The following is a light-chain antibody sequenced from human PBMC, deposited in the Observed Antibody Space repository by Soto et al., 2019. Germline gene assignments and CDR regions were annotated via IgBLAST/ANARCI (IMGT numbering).Light chain of an antibody. J-gene: IGKJ1*01. CDR1: QSISTW. Sequence: DIQMTQSPSTLSASVGDRVIFTCRASQSISTWLAWYQQKPGKAPNLLIYKASSLESGVPSRFSGSGSGTEFTLTISSLQPDDFATYYCQQYNTYPWTFGQGTKVEIK. CDR3: QQYNTYPWT. V-gene: IGKV1-5*03. CDR2: KAS.